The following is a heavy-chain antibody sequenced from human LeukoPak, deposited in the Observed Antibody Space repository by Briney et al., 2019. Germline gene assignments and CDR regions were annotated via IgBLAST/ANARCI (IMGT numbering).Heavy chain of an antibody. J-gene: IGHJ4*02. CDR3: AKDPTYYYGSGEPGPPDY. Sequence: PGGSLRLSCAASAFTLSTYAMSWVRQAPGKGLEWVSGISAGKGNTYYADSVKGRFTISRDNSKNTLYLQMNSLRAEDTTVYYCAKDPTYYYGSGEPGPPDYWGQGTLVTVSS. CDR1: AFTLSTYA. D-gene: IGHD3-10*01. V-gene: IGHV3-23*01. CDR2: ISAGKGNT.